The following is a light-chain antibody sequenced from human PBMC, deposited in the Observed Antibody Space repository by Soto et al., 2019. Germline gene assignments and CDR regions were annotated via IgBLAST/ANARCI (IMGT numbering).Light chain of an antibody. J-gene: IGKJ1*01. CDR2: GAS. V-gene: IGKV3-15*01. CDR1: QSLGGN. CDR3: QQYNKWRT. Sequence: EIVLTQSPATLSLSPGKRATLSCRASQSLGGNLAWYQQKPGQAPRLLIYGASTRATGIPARISGSGSGTEFTLTITSLQSEDFAVYYCQQYNKWRTFGQGTKVDI.